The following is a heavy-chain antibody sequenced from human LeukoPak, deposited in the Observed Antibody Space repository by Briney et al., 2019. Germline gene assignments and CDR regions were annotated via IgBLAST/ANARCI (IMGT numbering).Heavy chain of an antibody. CDR2: IYYSGST. CDR1: GGSISSGDYY. J-gene: IGHJ4*02. CDR3: ARVSDYYGSGSYYLFDY. V-gene: IGHV4-30-4*01. D-gene: IGHD3-10*01. Sequence: PSETLSLTCTVSGGSISSGDYYWSWIRQPPGKGLEWIGYIYYSGSTYYNPSPKSRVTISVDTSKNQFSLKLSSVTAADTAVYYCARVSDYYGSGSYYLFDYWGQGTLVTVSS.